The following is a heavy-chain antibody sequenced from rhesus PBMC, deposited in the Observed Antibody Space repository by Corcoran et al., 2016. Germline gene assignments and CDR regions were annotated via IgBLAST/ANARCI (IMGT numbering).Heavy chain of an antibody. D-gene: IGHD3-3*01. V-gene: IGHV4-160*01. CDR2: IYGSSGST. CDR3: ARDEVTIFGLGRNYFDY. CDR1: GGSISSNY. J-gene: IGHJ4*01. Sequence: QVQLQESGPGLVKPSETLSLTCAVSGGSISSNYWSWIRQPQGKGLEWIGYIYGSSGSTYYNPSRKIPVSISTDTSKNLFSLTLSSVTAADTAVYYCARDEVTIFGLGRNYFDYWGQGVLVTVSS.